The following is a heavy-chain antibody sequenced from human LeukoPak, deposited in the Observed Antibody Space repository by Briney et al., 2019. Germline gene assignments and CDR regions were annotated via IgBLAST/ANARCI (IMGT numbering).Heavy chain of an antibody. D-gene: IGHD3-10*01. CDR2: ITWDGGST. Sequence: QSGGSLRLSCAASGYTFDDYAMHWVRQASGKGREWVSHITWDGGSTHYADSVEGRFTISRDNRENSLYLQMNSLRPEDTALYYCAKVRAARGRGNYFYVDVWGKGTTVTVSS. CDR1: GYTFDDYA. V-gene: IGHV3-43D*03. CDR3: AKVRAARGRGNYFYVDV. J-gene: IGHJ6*03.